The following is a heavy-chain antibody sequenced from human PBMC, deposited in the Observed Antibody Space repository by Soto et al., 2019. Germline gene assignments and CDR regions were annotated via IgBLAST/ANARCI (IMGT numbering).Heavy chain of an antibody. Sequence: SPTLSLTCAISGDSVSSNSAAWNWIRQSPSRGLEWLGRTYYRSKWYNDYAVSVKSRITINPDTSKNQFSLQLNSVTPEDTAVYYCARVAYSSSWYNVNWFDPWGQGTLVTVSS. CDR1: GDSVSSNSAA. J-gene: IGHJ5*02. V-gene: IGHV6-1*01. CDR3: ARVAYSSSWYNVNWFDP. CDR2: TYYRSKWYN. D-gene: IGHD6-13*01.